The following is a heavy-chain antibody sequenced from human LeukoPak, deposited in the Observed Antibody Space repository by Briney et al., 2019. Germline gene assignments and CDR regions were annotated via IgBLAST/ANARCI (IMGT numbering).Heavy chain of an antibody. V-gene: IGHV4-4*02. CDR1: GGSISRSDW. CDR2: IFHSGST. CDR3: ARDASLQTGAFDV. D-gene: IGHD5-24*01. J-gene: IGHJ3*01. Sequence: TSETPSLTCAVSGGSISRSDWWSWVRQSPGKGLEWIGEIFHSGSTKYNPSLKSRVTISVDKSKNQFSLNLTSVTAADTAMYYCARDASLQTGAFDVWGQGTMVTVSS.